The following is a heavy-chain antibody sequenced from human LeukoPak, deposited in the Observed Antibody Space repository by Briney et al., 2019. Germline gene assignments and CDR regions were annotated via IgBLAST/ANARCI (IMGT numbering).Heavy chain of an antibody. J-gene: IGHJ6*03. D-gene: IGHD3-10*01. Sequence: PGGSLRLSCAASGFTFSSYGMSWVRQAPGKGLEWVSAISGSGGSTYYADSVKGRFTISRDNSKNTLYLQMNSLRAEDTAVYYCAKADKYYYGSGSYRKYYYYYMDVWGKGTTVTISS. CDR3: AKADKYYYGSGSYRKYYYYYMDV. CDR2: ISGSGGST. CDR1: GFTFSSYG. V-gene: IGHV3-23*01.